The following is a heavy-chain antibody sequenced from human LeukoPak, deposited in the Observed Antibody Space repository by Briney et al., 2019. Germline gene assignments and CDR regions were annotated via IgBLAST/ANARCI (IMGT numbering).Heavy chain of an antibody. CDR2: IVGSSSNI. Sequence: GGSLRLSCTASGFSFSTYSMNWVRQAPGKGLEWVSYIVGSSSNIYYADSVKGRFTISRDNAKNSLYLQMNSLRAEDTAVYYCARGGYSGYSYFDYWGQGTLVTVSS. CDR3: ARGGYSGYSYFDY. D-gene: IGHD5-12*01. V-gene: IGHV3-48*04. CDR1: GFSFSTYS. J-gene: IGHJ4*02.